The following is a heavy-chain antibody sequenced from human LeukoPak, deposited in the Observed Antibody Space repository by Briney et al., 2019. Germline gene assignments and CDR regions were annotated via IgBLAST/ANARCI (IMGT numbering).Heavy chain of an antibody. D-gene: IGHD4/OR15-4a*01. V-gene: IGHV4-59*01. Sequence: PSETLSLTRTVSGGSISSYYWSWIRQPPGKGPEWIGYIYYSGSTNYNPSLKSRVTISVDTSKNQFSLKLSSVTAADTAVYYCARGLWWLPDYWGQGTLVTVSS. CDR2: IYYSGST. CDR1: GGSISSYY. J-gene: IGHJ4*02. CDR3: ARGLWWLPDY.